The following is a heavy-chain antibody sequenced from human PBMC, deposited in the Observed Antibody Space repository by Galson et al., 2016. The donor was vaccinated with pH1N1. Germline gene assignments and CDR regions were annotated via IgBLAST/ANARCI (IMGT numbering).Heavy chain of an antibody. Sequence: SLRLSCAASGFTFSQYWMHWVRQAPGKGLDWVANINQDGSEIYYADSVKGRFTISRDNTENSLYLQMSSLRVEDTAVYFCAGRIFDLWGHGALVTVSS. V-gene: IGHV3-7*01. CDR3: AGRIFDL. CDR2: INQDGSEI. J-gene: IGHJ2*01. CDR1: GFTFSQYW.